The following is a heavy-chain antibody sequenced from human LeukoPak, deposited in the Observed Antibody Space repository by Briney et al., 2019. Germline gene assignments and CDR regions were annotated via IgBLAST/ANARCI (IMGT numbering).Heavy chain of an antibody. D-gene: IGHD1-1*01. J-gene: IGHJ4*02. CDR2: IYYSGST. CDR3: AREWGTGSSDY. CDR1: GGSMSNDY. Sequence: SETLSLTCTVSGGSMSNDYWTWIRPPPGQGLGWIGYIYYSGSTYYNPSLKSRVTISLDTSKNQFSLRLTSVTAAGTAVYFCAREWGTGSSDYWGQGILVTVSS. V-gene: IGHV4-59*01.